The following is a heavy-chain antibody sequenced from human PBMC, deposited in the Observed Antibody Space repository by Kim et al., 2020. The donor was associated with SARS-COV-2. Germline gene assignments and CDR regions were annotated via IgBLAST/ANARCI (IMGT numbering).Heavy chain of an antibody. CDR3: ARRPYTSGWYSYDY. J-gene: IGHJ4*02. V-gene: IGHV5-51*01. D-gene: IGHD6-19*01. Sequence: PSFQGQVTISADKSISTAYLQWSSLKASDTAMYYCARRPYTSGWYSYDYWGQGTLVTVSS.